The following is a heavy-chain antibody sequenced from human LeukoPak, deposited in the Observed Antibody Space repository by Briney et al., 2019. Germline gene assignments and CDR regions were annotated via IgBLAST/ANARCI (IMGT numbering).Heavy chain of an antibody. J-gene: IGHJ4*02. CDR3: ARDMGYCSSTSCSPSAY. V-gene: IGHV1-18*01. CDR1: GYTFTSYG. CDR2: ISAYNGNT. Sequence: ASVKVSCKASGYTFTSYGISWVRQAPGQGLEWMGWISAYNGNTNYAQKLQGRVTMTTDTSTSTAHMELRSLRSDDTAVYYCARDMGYCSSTSCSPSAYWGQGTLVTVSS. D-gene: IGHD2-2*01.